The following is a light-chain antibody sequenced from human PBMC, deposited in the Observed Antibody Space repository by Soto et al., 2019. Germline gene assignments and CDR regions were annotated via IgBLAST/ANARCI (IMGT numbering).Light chain of an antibody. V-gene: IGKV1-39*01. CDR3: QQSYNSPQT. CDR2: AAS. CDR1: QTIMTY. Sequence: DIQMTQSPSSLSASVGDEVTITCRASQTIMTYLNWYQLKPGKPPRPLIYAASSLQSGVPSRFSGSGSGTDFTLTITSLQPEDFATYSCQQSYNSPQTFGQGTKV. J-gene: IGKJ1*01.